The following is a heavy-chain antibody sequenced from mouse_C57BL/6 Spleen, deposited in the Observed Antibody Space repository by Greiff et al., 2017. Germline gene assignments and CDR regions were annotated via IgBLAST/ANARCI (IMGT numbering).Heavy chain of an antibody. CDR2: ISYSGST. CDR3: AREGGYYYGSGGYFDV. Sequence: VQLKQSGPGMVKPSQSLSLTCTVTGYSITSGYDWHWIRHFPGNKLEWMGYISYSGSTNYNPSLKSRISITHDTSKNHFFLKLNSVTTEDTATYYCAREGGYYYGSGGYFDVWGTGTTVTVSS. J-gene: IGHJ1*03. V-gene: IGHV3-1*01. D-gene: IGHD1-1*01. CDR1: GYSITSGYD.